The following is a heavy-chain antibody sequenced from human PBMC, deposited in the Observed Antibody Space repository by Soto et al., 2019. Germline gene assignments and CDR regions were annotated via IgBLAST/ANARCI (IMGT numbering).Heavy chain of an antibody. CDR1: GFTFSSYW. V-gene: IGHV3-7*01. CDR2: IKQDGSEK. CDR3: ARETSGYGYPFDI. Sequence: PGGSLRLSCAASGFTFSSYWMSWVRQAPGKGLEWVANIKQDGSEKYYVDSVKGRFTIYRDNAKNSLYLQMNSLGAEDTAVYYCARETSGYGYPFDIWGQGEMVT. J-gene: IGHJ3*02. D-gene: IGHD3-9*01.